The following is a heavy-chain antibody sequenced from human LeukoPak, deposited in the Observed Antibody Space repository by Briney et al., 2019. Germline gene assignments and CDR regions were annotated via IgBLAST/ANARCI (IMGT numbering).Heavy chain of an antibody. V-gene: IGHV1-69*13. CDR2: IIPIFGTA. J-gene: IGHJ4*02. Sequence: SVKVSCKASGYTFTSYGISWVRQAPGQGLEWMGGIIPIFGTANYAQKFQGRVTITADESTSTAYMELSSLRSEDTAVYYCARSEAAVAVNPFDYWGQGTLVTVSS. D-gene: IGHD6-19*01. CDR1: GYTFTSYG. CDR3: ARSEAAVAVNPFDY.